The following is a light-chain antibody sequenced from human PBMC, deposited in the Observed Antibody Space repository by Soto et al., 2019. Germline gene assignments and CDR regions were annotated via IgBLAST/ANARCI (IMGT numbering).Light chain of an antibody. J-gene: IGKJ5*01. V-gene: IGKV3-15*01. CDR3: QQYKNWPL. CDR1: HSVNSH. CDR2: GAS. Sequence: MTQSPSTLSASVGDRVTITCRTSHSVNSHVAWYQQKPGQAPRLLLYGASTRATGIPVRFSGSGFGTEFTLTISSLQSEDFAVYYCQQYKNWPLFDQGTRLEI.